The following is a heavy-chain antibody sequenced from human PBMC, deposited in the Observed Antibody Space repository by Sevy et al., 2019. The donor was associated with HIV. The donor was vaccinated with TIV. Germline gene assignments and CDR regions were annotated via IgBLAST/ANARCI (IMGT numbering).Heavy chain of an antibody. CDR1: GFIFKNYW. CDR2: INSDGSSA. D-gene: IGHD6-13*01. Sequence: GGSLRLSCATSGFIFKNYWMHWVRQVPGKGLVWVSRINSDGSSATYADSVKGRFTISRDNAKNTLYLQMNSLRAGDTAVYYCARGGAAGSFDYWGQGTLVTVSS. J-gene: IGHJ4*02. V-gene: IGHV3-74*01. CDR3: ARGGAAGSFDY.